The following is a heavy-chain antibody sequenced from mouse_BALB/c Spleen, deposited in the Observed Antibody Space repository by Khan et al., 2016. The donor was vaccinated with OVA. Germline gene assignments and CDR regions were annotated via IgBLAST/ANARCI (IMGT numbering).Heavy chain of an antibody. Sequence: EVELVESGPGLVKPSQSLSLTCTVTGYSITSDYAWNWIRQFPGNKLEWMGYISYSGRTSYNPSLKSRISITRDTSKNPFFLQLNSVTTEETATYYCARSVTITTVVATDFDYWGQGTTLTVSS. D-gene: IGHD1-1*01. CDR3: ARSVTITTVVATDFDY. CDR1: GYSITSDYA. J-gene: IGHJ2*01. V-gene: IGHV3-2*02. CDR2: ISYSGRT.